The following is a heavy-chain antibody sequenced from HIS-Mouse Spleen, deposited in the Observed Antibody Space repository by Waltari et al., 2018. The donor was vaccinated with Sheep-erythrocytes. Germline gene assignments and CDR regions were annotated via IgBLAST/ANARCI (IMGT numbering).Heavy chain of an antibody. CDR2: IYYSGST. CDR3: ARLITMVRGVTWYFDL. J-gene: IGHJ2*01. Sequence: QVQLQESGPGLVKPSQTLSHTCTVSGGSISSGGYYWSWIRQHPGKGLEWIGYIYYSGSTYYNPSLKSRVTISVDTSKNQFSLKLSSVTAADTAVYYCARLITMVRGVTWYFDLWGRGTLVTVSS. D-gene: IGHD3-10*01. V-gene: IGHV4-31*03. CDR1: GGSISSGGYY.